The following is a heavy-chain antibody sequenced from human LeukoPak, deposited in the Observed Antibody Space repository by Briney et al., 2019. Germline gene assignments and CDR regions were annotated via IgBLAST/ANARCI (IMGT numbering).Heavy chain of an antibody. CDR3: ARSGYGVAFDI. D-gene: IGHD5-12*01. CDR2: IYSGGST. J-gene: IGHJ3*02. Sequence: GGSLRLSCAASGFSVSSNYMSWVRQAPGKGLEWASVIYSGGSTYYADSVKGRFTISRDNSKNTLYLQMSSLRAEDTAVYYCARSGYGVAFDIWGQGTMVTVSS. CDR1: GFSVSSNY. V-gene: IGHV3-53*01.